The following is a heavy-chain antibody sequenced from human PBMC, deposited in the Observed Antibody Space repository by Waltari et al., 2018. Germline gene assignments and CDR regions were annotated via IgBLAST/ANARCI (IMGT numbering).Heavy chain of an antibody. CDR2: FYPGNADT. CDR1: GYSFASYW. J-gene: IGHJ6*02. D-gene: IGHD2-8*01. Sequence: EVQLVQSGAEVKKPGESLKISCKGSGYSFASYWIGWVRQMLGKGPEWMGMFYPGNADTKSSPSFQGQVTISVDKSISTAYMQWSSLKASDTAMYYCARHCLGDCTNGVCSFQGMDVWGQGTTVTVSS. V-gene: IGHV5-51*01. CDR3: ARHCLGDCTNGVCSFQGMDV.